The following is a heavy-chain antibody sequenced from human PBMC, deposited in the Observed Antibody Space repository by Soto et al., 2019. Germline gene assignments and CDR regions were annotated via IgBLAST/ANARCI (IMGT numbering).Heavy chain of an antibody. CDR3: ARDIQWPVRGYNWFDP. J-gene: IGHJ5*02. D-gene: IGHD6-19*01. Sequence: GGSLRLSCAASGFTFSDYYMSWIRQAPGKGLEWVSYISSSGSTIYYADSVKGRFTISRDNAKNSLYPQMNSLRAEDTAVYYCARDIQWPVRGYNWFDPWGQGTLVTVSS. CDR1: GFTFSDYY. CDR2: ISSSGSTI. V-gene: IGHV3-11*01.